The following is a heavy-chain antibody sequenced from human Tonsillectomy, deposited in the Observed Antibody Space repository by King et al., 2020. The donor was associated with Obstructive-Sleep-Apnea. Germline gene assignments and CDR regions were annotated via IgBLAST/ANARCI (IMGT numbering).Heavy chain of an antibody. Sequence: VQLVESGGGLVQPGGSLRLSCAASGFTFSSYSMNWVRQAPGKGLEWVSYIRSRRSTIFYADSVKGRFTISRDNAKNSLYLQMSSLRVEDTAVYYCARLRNSFDNGSMDVWGQGTTVTVSS. V-gene: IGHV3-48*04. J-gene: IGHJ6*02. CDR1: GFTFSSYS. CDR2: IRSRRSTI. CDR3: ARLRNSFDNGSMDV. D-gene: IGHD3-9*01.